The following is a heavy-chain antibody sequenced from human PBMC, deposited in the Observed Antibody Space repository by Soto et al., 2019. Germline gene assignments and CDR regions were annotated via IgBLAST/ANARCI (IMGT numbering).Heavy chain of an antibody. V-gene: IGHV3-23*01. J-gene: IGHJ4*02. D-gene: IGHD1-26*01. CDR2: ISAAGGLT. Sequence: EVQLLESGGGLVQPGGSLRLSCAASGFTFSSYAMTWVRQAPGKGLEWVSAISAAGGLTYYADSVKGRFTISRDNSKNTLYLQMNSLRAEDTAVHYCAKVRRDPESGSSLYWGQGTLVTVSP. CDR3: AKVRRDPESGSSLY. CDR1: GFTFSSYA.